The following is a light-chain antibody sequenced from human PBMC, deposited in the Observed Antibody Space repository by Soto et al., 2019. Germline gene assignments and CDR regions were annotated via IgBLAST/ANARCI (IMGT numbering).Light chain of an antibody. Sequence: EIVLTQSPGTLSLSPGARVTLSCRASQSVSSSYLAWYQQKPGQAPRLLIYGASTRATGVPDRFSGSGSGTDFTLTISRLEPEDFAVYHCQQYGSLSWTVGQGTKVDIK. CDR3: QQYGSLSWT. V-gene: IGKV3-20*01. CDR2: GAS. CDR1: QSVSSSY. J-gene: IGKJ1*01.